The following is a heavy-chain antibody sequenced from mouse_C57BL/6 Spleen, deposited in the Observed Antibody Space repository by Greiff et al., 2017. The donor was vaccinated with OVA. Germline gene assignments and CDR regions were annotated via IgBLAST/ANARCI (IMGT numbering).Heavy chain of an antibody. V-gene: IGHV5-6*01. CDR3: ARHFLFYFDY. Sequence: EVKLMESGGDLVKPGGSLKLSCAASGFTFSSYGMAWVRQTPDKRLEWVATISSGGSYTYYPDSRKERFTISIDNTKNTLYLQMSSLKSEDTAMYYCARHFLFYFDYWGQGTTLTVSS. J-gene: IGHJ2*01. CDR2: ISSGGSYT. CDR1: GFTFSSYG.